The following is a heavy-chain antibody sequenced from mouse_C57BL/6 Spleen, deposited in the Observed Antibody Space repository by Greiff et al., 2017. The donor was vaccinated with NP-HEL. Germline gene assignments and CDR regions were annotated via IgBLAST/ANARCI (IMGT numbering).Heavy chain of an antibody. CDR1: GFTFSSYA. Sequence: EVNVVESGGGLVKPGGSLKLSCAASGFTFSSYAMSWVRQTPEKRLEWVATISDGGSYTYYPDYVKGRFTISRDNAKNNLYLQISHLKSEDTAMYYCARDYYGSPYAMDYWGQGTSVTVSS. J-gene: IGHJ4*01. D-gene: IGHD1-1*01. V-gene: IGHV5-4*01. CDR3: ARDYYGSPYAMDY. CDR2: ISDGGSYT.